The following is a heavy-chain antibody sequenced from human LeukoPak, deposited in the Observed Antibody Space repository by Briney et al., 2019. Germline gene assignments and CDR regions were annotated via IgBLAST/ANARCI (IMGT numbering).Heavy chain of an antibody. CDR2: ISAYNGNT. V-gene: IGHV1-18*01. Sequence: ASVKVSCKASGYTFTSYGISWVRQAPGQGLEWMGWISAYNGNTNYAQKLQGGVTMTTDTSTSTAYMELRSLRSDDTAVYYCARAPKLGYRSSTSCPKYYFDYWGQGTLVTVSS. CDR3: ARAPKLGYRSSTSCPKYYFDY. J-gene: IGHJ4*02. CDR1: GYTFTSYG. D-gene: IGHD2-2*01.